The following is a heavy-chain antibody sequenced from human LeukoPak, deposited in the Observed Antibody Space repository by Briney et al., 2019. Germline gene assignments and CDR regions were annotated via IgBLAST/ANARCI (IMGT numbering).Heavy chain of an antibody. V-gene: IGHV1-18*04. D-gene: IGHD3-9*01. CDR3: ARVKPSAWYDILTGYANFDY. Sequence: GASVKVSCKASGYTFTGYYLHWVRQAPGQGLEWMGWISADNGNTNFAQKFQGRVTLTTDTSTSTAYMELRSLRSDDTAVYYCARVKPSAWYDILTGYANFDYWGQGTLVTVSS. CDR2: ISADNGNT. CDR1: GYTFTGYY. J-gene: IGHJ4*02.